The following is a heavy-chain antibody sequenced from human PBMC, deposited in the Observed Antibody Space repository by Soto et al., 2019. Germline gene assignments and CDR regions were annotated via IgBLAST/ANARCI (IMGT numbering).Heavy chain of an antibody. J-gene: IGHJ5*02. Sequence: QLQLQESGPGLVKPSETLSLTCTVSGGSISSSSYYWGWIRQPPGKGLEWIGSIYYSGSTYYNPSLKSRVTISVDTSKNQFSLKLSSVTAADTAVYYCARRPRWGLYNWFDPWGQGTLVTVSS. CDR2: IYYSGST. CDR1: GGSISSSSYY. D-gene: IGHD2-21*02. CDR3: ARRPRWGLYNWFDP. V-gene: IGHV4-39*01.